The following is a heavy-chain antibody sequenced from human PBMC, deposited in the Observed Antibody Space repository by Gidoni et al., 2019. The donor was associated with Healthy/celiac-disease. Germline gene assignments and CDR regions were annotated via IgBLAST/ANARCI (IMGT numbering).Heavy chain of an antibody. V-gene: IGHV4-59*08. Sequence: QVQLQESGPGLVKPSETLSLTCTVSGGSISSSYWSWIRQPPGKGLEWIGYIYYSGSTNYNPSLKSRVTISVDTSKNQFSLKLSSVTAADTAVYYCARTLGYCSSTSCYKGKRAMDVWGKGTTVTVSS. J-gene: IGHJ6*03. D-gene: IGHD2-2*02. CDR1: GGSISSSY. CDR2: IYYSGST. CDR3: ARTLGYCSSTSCYKGKRAMDV.